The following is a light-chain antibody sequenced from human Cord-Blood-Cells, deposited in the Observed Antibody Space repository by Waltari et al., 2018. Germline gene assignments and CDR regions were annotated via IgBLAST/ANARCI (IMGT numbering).Light chain of an antibody. Sequence: EIVLTQSPATLSLSPGERATLSCRDSQSVSSYLAWYQQKPGQAPRLLIYDASNRATGIPARFSGSGSGTDFTLTISSLEPEDFAVYYCQQRSNWLRTFGGGTKVEIK. V-gene: IGKV3-11*01. CDR1: QSVSSY. CDR2: DAS. CDR3: QQRSNWLRT. J-gene: IGKJ4*01.